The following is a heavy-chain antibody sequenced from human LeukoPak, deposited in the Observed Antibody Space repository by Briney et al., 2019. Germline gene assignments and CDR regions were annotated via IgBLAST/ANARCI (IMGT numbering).Heavy chain of an antibody. J-gene: IGHJ6*03. CDR3: ARDYILVAPAALRRYYYYYMDV. D-gene: IGHD2-2*01. Sequence: SETLSLPCTLSGGSIGSHYWSWIRHPPGKGLEWLGYIYYSGSTYYNPSLKSRVTMSVDTSKDRFSLKMSSVTAADTAVYYCARDYILVAPAALRRYYYYYMDVGCKGTTVTVSS. CDR2: IYYSGST. V-gene: IGHV4-59*11. CDR1: GGSIGSHY.